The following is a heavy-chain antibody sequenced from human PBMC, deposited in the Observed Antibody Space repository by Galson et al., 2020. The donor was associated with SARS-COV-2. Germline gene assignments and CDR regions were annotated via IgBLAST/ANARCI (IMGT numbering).Heavy chain of an antibody. V-gene: IGHV3-30-3*01. Sequence: GGSMRLSCAASGFTFNNYAMHWVRQAPGKGLEWLSVISYDGTNNYYADSVKGRFTIPRDNSKNMLYLQMNNMRAEDTTVYYCARDPSSASYYDYGMDVWGQGTTVTVS. J-gene: IGHJ6*02. D-gene: IGHD6-6*01. CDR1: GFTFNNYA. CDR2: ISYDGTNN. CDR3: ARDPSSASYYDYGMDV.